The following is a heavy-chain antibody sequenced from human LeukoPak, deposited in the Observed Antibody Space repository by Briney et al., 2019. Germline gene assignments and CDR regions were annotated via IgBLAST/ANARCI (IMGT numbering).Heavy chain of an antibody. Sequence: SETLSPTCTVSGGSISIYYWSWIRQPPGKGLEWIGYIYYSGSTNYNPSLKSRVTISVDTSKNQFSLKLSSVTAADTAVYYCARARDDAFDIWGQGTMVTVSS. CDR2: IYYSGST. CDR1: GGSISIYY. J-gene: IGHJ3*02. CDR3: ARARDDAFDI. V-gene: IGHV4-59*01.